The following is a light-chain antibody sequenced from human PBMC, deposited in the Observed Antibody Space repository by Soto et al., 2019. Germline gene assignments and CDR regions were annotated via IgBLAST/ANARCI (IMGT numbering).Light chain of an antibody. CDR1: QSVGKY. CDR3: QQYGGSPAIT. Sequence: EIVMTQSPAALSLSPGERATLSCRASQSVGKYLVWYQQKPGQAPRLLIYDASNRATGIPARFSGSGSGTDFTLTISSLEPEDFAVYFCQQYGGSPAITFGQGTRLEIK. CDR2: DAS. V-gene: IGKV3-11*01. J-gene: IGKJ5*01.